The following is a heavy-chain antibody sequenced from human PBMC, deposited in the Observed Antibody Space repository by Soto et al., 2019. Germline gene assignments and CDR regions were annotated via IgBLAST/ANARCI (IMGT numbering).Heavy chain of an antibody. CDR1: GGTFSSYA. V-gene: IGHV1-69*12. CDR3: ARVGEVERATDVLHAFDI. Sequence: QVQLVQSGAEVKKPGSSVKVSCKASGGTFSSYAISWVRQAPGQGLEWMGGIIPIFGTANYAQKFQGRVTISADEATSTAYMELSSLRSEDTAVYYCARVGEVERATDVLHAFDIWGQGTMVPVSS. J-gene: IGHJ3*02. CDR2: IIPIFGTA. D-gene: IGHD3-16*01.